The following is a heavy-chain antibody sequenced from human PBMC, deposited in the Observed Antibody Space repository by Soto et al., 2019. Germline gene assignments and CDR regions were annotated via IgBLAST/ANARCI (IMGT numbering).Heavy chain of an antibody. CDR1: GFAFSSYW. D-gene: IGHD3-3*01. CDR3: TSTKLGPTPFDY. J-gene: IGHJ4*02. Sequence: GGSLRLSCAASGFAFSSYWMHWVRQAPGKGLVWVSRINTDGSSTNYANSVKGRFTISRDNAKNTLYLQMNSLRAEDTARYYCTSTKLGPTPFDYWGQGTLVTVSS. CDR2: INTDGSST. V-gene: IGHV3-74*01.